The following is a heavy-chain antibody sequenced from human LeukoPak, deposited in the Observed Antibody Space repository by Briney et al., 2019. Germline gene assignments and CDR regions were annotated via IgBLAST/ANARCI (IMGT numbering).Heavy chain of an antibody. CDR3: ARMIGLGEVSPYFDY. D-gene: IGHD3-16*02. J-gene: IGHJ4*02. Sequence: GESLKISCKGSGYSFTSYWIGWVRQMPGKGLEWMGLFFPGDSDTRYSPSFQDQITISVDTSINTAYLQWSSLKASDTAMYYCARMIGLGEVSPYFDYWGQGTLVTVSS. V-gene: IGHV5-51*01. CDR2: FFPGDSDT. CDR1: GYSFTSYW.